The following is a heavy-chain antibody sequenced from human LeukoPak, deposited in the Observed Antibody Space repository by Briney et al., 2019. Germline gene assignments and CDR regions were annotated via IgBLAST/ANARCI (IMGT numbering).Heavy chain of an antibody. CDR1: GFTFSSYT. Sequence: TGGSLRLSCAASGFTFSSYTMNWVRQAPGKGLEWVSCISSNSHYIYYADSVKGRFTISRDNAKNSLYLQMNSLRAEDAAVYYCARDGSAHYNDNTGYRWEFDSWGQGAPVTVSS. V-gene: IGHV3-21*01. CDR2: ISSNSHYI. CDR3: ARDGSAHYNDNTGYRWEFDS. J-gene: IGHJ4*02. D-gene: IGHD3-22*01.